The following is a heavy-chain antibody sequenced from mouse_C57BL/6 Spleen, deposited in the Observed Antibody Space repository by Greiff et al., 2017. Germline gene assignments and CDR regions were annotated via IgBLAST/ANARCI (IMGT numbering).Heavy chain of an antibody. CDR3: TIGDYGSSYTV. CDR2: IDPETGGT. V-gene: IGHV1-15*01. CDR1: GYNFTDYE. Sequence: QVQLKQSGAELVRPGASVTLSCKASGYNFTDYEMHWVKQTPVHGLEWIGAIDPETGGTAYNQKFKGKAILTADKSSSTAYLERRSLTAEDSAVYYCTIGDYGSSYTVWGTGTTLTVSS. D-gene: IGHD1-1*01. J-gene: IGHJ1*03.